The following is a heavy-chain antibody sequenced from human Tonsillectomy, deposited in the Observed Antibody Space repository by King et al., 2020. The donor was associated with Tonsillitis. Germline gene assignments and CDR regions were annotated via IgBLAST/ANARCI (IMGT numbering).Heavy chain of an antibody. CDR3: ARYEGGVFDP. D-gene: IGHD2-15*01. V-gene: IGHV4-31*03. Sequence: VQLQESGPGLVKPSQTLSLTCTVSGGSIGGGAFYWSWIRPHPGKGLEWIGYIFYRENTYYNPSLKIRLIISVDTSENQFSLKLSSVTAADTAVYYCARYEGGVFDPWGQGTLVTVSS. CDR2: IFYRENT. J-gene: IGHJ5*02. CDR1: GGSIGGGAFY.